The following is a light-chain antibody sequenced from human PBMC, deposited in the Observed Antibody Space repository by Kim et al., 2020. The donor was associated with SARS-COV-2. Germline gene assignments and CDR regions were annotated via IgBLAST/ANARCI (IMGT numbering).Light chain of an antibody. J-gene: IGLJ2*01. CDR2: QDS. V-gene: IGLV3-1*01. Sequence: SYELTQPPSVSVSPGQTASITCSGDNLRDRFACWYQQKPRPGPVLVIYQDSKRTSGIPERFSGSNSGNTATLTISGTQAMDEADYYCQAWDSSTYVVFGGGTQLTVL. CDR3: QAWDSSTYVV. CDR1: NLRDRF.